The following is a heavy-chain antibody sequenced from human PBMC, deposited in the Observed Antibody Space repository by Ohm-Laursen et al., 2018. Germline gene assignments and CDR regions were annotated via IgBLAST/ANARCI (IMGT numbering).Heavy chain of an antibody. CDR3: ARKPRWELLGTDY. V-gene: IGHV1-2*02. D-gene: IGHD1-26*01. J-gene: IGHJ4*02. CDR1: GPTFISYG. Sequence: ASVKVSCKATGPTFISYGINWVRQAPGQGLEWMGWINPNSGGTNYAQKFQGRVTMTWDTSISTAYMELSRLRSDDTAVYYCARKPRWELLGTDYWGQGTLVTVSS. CDR2: INPNSGGT.